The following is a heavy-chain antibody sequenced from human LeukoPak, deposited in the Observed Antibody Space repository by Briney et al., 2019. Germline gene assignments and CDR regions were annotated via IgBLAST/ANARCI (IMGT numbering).Heavy chain of an antibody. CDR3: AKERCGGGSCYIFDY. J-gene: IGHJ4*02. Sequence: AGGSLRLSCAASGFTFSSFGMHWVRQAPVRGLESVAVISYDGNNKYYADSVKGRFTISRDSSRNTLYLQMNSLRAEDTAVYYCAKERCGGGSCYIFDYWGRGTLVTVSS. CDR2: ISYDGNNK. V-gene: IGHV3-30*18. CDR1: GFTFSSFG. D-gene: IGHD2-15*01.